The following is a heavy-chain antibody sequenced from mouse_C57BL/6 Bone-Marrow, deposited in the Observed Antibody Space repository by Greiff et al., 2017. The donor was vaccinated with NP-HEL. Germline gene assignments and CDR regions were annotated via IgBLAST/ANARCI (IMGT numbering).Heavy chain of an antibody. CDR2: ISSGGSYT. CDR1: GFTFSSYG. J-gene: IGHJ4*01. CDR3: ARVRLYDYEDYYAMDY. D-gene: IGHD2-4*01. V-gene: IGHV5-6*01. Sequence: EVKVVESGGDLVKPGGSLKLSCAASGFTFSSYGMSWVRQTPDKRLEWVATISSGGSYTYYPDSVKGRFPISRDNAKNTLYLQMSSLKSEDTAMYYCARVRLYDYEDYYAMDYWGQGNSVTVSS.